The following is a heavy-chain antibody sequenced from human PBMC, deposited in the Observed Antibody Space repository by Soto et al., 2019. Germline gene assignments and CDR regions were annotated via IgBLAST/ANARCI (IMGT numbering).Heavy chain of an antibody. J-gene: IGHJ4*02. CDR1: SGSISSSNW. Sequence: SEALSLTCAVSSGSISSSNWWSWVRQPPGKGLEWIGEIYHSGSTNYNPSLKSRVTISVDKSKNQFSLKLSSVTAADTAVYYCARRVVVPAALFDYWGKGTLVTVSS. CDR3: ARRVVVPAALFDY. V-gene: IGHV4-4*02. CDR2: IYHSGST. D-gene: IGHD2-2*01.